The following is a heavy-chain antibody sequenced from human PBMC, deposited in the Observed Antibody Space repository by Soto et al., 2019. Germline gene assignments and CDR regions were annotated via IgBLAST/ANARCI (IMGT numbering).Heavy chain of an antibody. CDR3: ARDLAKGGGSAGFDY. V-gene: IGHV1-2*02. CDR2: INPKSGGT. Sequence: QVQLVQSGAEVKKPGASVNVSCKASGYTFTGYYMHWVRQAPGQGLEWMGWINPKSGGTMYPQKFQGRVTMTWDTSISTAYMALTRLRSADTAVYYCARDLAKGGGSAGFDYWGQGTLVTVSS. CDR1: GYTFTGYY. D-gene: IGHD1-26*01. J-gene: IGHJ4*02.